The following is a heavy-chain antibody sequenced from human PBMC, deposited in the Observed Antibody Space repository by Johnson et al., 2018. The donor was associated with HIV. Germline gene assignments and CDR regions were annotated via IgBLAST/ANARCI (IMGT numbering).Heavy chain of an antibody. D-gene: IGHD3-10*01. CDR1: GFTFSSYA. V-gene: IGHV3-30*04. CDR2: ISYDGSNK. J-gene: IGHJ3*02. Sequence: VQLVESGGGVVQPGRSLRLSCAASGFTFSSYAMHWVRQAPGKGLEWVAVISYDGSNKYYAESEKGRLTISRDNSKNTLYLQMNNLRAEDTAVYYCARTLWFRELLGAFDIWCQGTMVTVSS. CDR3: ARTLWFRELLGAFDI.